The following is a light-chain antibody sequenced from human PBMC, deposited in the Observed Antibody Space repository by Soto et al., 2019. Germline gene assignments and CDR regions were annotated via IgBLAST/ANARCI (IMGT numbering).Light chain of an antibody. V-gene: IGKV3-20*01. CDR2: GAS. J-gene: IGKJ2*03. Sequence: EIVLTQSPGTLALSPGERATLSSRASQSVSRSLLAWYQQKPGQAPRLLIYGASTRATGIADRFSGSGSGTDFTLTISRLEPEDFAGYYCQQYGNPPPYSFGQGTKLEIK. CDR3: QQYGNPPPYS. CDR1: QSVSRSL.